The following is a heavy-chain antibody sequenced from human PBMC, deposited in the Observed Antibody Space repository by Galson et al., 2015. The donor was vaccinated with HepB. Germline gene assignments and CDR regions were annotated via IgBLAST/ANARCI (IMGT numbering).Heavy chain of an antibody. D-gene: IGHD1-26*01. CDR1: GFTFSSYW. Sequence: SLRLSCAASGFTFSSYWMTWVRQTPGKGLEWVANINQDGGDEYYVDSVTGRFTISRDNAKNSLYLQMNSLRAEDTAVYYCARGMGANDYWGQGTLVTVSS. CDR3: ARGMGANDY. J-gene: IGHJ4*02. CDR2: INQDGGDE. V-gene: IGHV3-7*03.